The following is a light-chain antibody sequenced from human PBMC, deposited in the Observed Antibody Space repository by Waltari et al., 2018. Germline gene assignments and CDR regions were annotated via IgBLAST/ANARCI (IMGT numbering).Light chain of an antibody. CDR1: SSNIGNTY. CDR2: SDN. Sequence: QSVLSQPPSASGTPGRRATISCSGSSSNIGNTYAYWYQQLPGTAPKPLIYSDNQRPAGVPDRFSGPKSGTSASLAINGLRPEDEADYYCATWDDSLRMVFGGGTELTVL. J-gene: IGLJ3*02. CDR3: ATWDDSLRMV. V-gene: IGLV1-47*01.